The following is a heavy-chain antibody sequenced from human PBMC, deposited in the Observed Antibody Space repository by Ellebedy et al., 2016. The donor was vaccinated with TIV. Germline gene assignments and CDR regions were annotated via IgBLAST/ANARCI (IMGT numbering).Heavy chain of an antibody. CDR2: IYTSGST. Sequence: MPSETLSLTCTVSGRSISSYYWSWIRQLAGKGLEWIGRIYTSGSTNYNPSLKSRVTMSIDTSKNQFSLKLSSVTAGDTAVYYCARDPKQWLVRDAFDIWGQGTMVTVSS. V-gene: IGHV4-4*07. CDR1: GRSISSYY. CDR3: ARDPKQWLVRDAFDI. J-gene: IGHJ3*02. D-gene: IGHD6-19*01.